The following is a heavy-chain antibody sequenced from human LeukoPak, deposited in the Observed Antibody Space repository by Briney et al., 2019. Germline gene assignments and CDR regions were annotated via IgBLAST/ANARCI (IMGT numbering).Heavy chain of an antibody. D-gene: IGHD5-24*01. CDR3: ARDRRDGYNLYYFDL. Sequence: PSETLSLTCTVSGGSIYSGSYYWSWIRQPAGKGLEWIGRIYTSGSTNYNPSLKSRVTISVDTSKNQFSLKLSSVTAADTAVYCCARDRRDGYNLYYFDLWGQGTLVTVSS. V-gene: IGHV4-61*02. CDR2: IYTSGST. J-gene: IGHJ4*02. CDR1: GGSIYSGSYY.